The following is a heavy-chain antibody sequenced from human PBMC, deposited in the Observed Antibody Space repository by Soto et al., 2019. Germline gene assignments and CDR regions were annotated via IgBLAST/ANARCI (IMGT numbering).Heavy chain of an antibody. D-gene: IGHD6-13*01. Sequence: ASLKVSCKSSGSTFTSYAMHCVRQATGQRLELMGWINAGNGNTKYSQKFQGRVTITRDTSASTAYMELSSLRSEDTAVYYCARATGIIAYEYWGQGTLVTVSS. J-gene: IGHJ4*02. V-gene: IGHV1-3*01. CDR2: INAGNGNT. CDR1: GSTFTSYA. CDR3: ARATGIIAYEY.